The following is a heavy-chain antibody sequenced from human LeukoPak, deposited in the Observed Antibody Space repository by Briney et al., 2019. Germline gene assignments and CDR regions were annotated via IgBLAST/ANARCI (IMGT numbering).Heavy chain of an antibody. J-gene: IGHJ4*02. D-gene: IGHD4-17*01. CDR2: INPSGGST. V-gene: IGHV1-46*01. CDR1: GYTFTSYY. CDR3: ARWRGDYGFDY. Sequence: ASVKVSCKASGYTFTSYYMHWVRQAPGQGLEWMGIINPSGGSTSYAQKFQGRVTMTRDTSTSTVYMELSSLRSEDAAVYYCARWRGDYGFDYWGQGTLVTVSS.